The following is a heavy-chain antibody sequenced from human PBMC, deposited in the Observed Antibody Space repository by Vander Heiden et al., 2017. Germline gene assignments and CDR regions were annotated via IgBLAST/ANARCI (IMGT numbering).Heavy chain of an antibody. CDR1: GFTFSSYE. V-gene: IGHV3-48*03. CDR3: ARVAPRVIVDTAMADY. CDR2: ISSSGSTI. Sequence: EVQLLESGGGLVQPGGSLRRSCAASGFTFSSYEMTWVRRAPGKGLEWVSYISSSGSTIYYADSVKGRFTISRDNAKNSLYLQMNSLRAEDTAVYYCARVAPRVIVDTAMADYWGQGTLVTVSS. D-gene: IGHD5-18*01. J-gene: IGHJ4*02.